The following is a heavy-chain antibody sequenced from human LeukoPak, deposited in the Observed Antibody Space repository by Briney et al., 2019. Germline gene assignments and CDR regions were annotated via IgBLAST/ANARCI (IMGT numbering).Heavy chain of an antibody. J-gene: IGHJ3*02. CDR2: ISYDGSSK. Sequence: GGSLRLSCAASGFTFSSYVMHWVRQAPGKGLEWVAIISYDGSSKYYADSVKGRFTISRDNSKNTLYLQMNSLRAEDTAVYYCARARSSYGYGDAFDIWGQGTMVTVSS. CDR1: GFTFSSYV. D-gene: IGHD5-18*01. V-gene: IGHV3-30*04. CDR3: ARARSSYGYGDAFDI.